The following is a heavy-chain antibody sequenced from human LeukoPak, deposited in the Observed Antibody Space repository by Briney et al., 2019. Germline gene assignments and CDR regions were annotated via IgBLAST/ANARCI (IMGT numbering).Heavy chain of an antibody. CDR2: INHSGST. J-gene: IGHJ4*02. Sequence: SETLSLTCAVYGGSFSGYYWSWIRQPPGKGLEWIGEINHSGSTNYNPSLKSRVTISVDTSKNQFSLKLSSVTAADTAVYYCARGSHYGDFGYWGQGTLVTVSS. V-gene: IGHV4-34*01. CDR3: ARGSHYGDFGY. CDR1: GGSFSGYY. D-gene: IGHD4-17*01.